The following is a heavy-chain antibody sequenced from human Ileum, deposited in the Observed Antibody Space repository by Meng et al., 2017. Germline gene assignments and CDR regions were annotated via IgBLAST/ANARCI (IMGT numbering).Heavy chain of an antibody. CDR1: GYTFTRYS. Sequence: QVQLVQSGAEVKNRGASLKLSCKASGYTFTRYSIHWVRQAPGQRLGWMGWINGGNGDRMYSQNLQGRVTFTRDISASIAYLELSSLRSEDTAVYYCARATSSLYGMEVWGQGTTVTVSS. V-gene: IGHV1-3*01. J-gene: IGHJ6*02. CDR3: ARATSSLYGMEV. D-gene: IGHD1-26*01. CDR2: INGGNGDR.